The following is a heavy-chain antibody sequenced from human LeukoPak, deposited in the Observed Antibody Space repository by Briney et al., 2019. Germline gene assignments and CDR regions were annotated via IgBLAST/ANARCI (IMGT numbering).Heavy chain of an antibody. V-gene: IGHV3-23*01. CDR3: AKDFVRYNIQFDY. D-gene: IGHD1-1*01. Sequence: GGSLRLSCAASGFTFSSYAMSWVRQAPGKGLEWVSAISGSGGSTYYADSVRGRFTISRDNSKNTLYLQMNSLRAEDTALYYCAKDFVRYNIQFDYWGQGALATVSS. J-gene: IGHJ4*02. CDR2: ISGSGGST. CDR1: GFTFSSYA.